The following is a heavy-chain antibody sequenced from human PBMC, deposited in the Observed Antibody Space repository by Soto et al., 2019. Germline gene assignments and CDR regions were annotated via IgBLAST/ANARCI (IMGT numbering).Heavy chain of an antibody. CDR2: ISPSSDAI. V-gene: IGHV3-48*02. D-gene: IGHD7-27*01. Sequence: PGGSLRLSCAASGFTFSTYSMNWVRQAPGKGLEWVSYISPSSDAIYYADSVKGRFTISRDNAKNSLYLQMNSLRDGDTAVYYCARDWGGTPDHFKHWGQATLVNGPS. CDR1: GFTFSTYS. CDR3: ARDWGGTPDHFKH. J-gene: IGHJ1*01.